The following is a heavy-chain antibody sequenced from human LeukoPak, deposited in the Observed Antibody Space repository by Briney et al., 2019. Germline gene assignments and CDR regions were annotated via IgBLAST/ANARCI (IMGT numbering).Heavy chain of an antibody. J-gene: IGHJ4*02. V-gene: IGHV3-23*01. CDR3: AKILSGTYSFDL. Sequence: GGSLRLSCTASGSTFSTYPMTWVRQAPGQGLEWVSAISGNSVTIYYADSVKGRFTISRDNSKNTQYLQMYSLRAEDTAVYYCAKILSGTYSFDLWGQGTLVTVSS. CDR2: ISGNSVTI. D-gene: IGHD1-26*01. CDR1: GSTFSTYP.